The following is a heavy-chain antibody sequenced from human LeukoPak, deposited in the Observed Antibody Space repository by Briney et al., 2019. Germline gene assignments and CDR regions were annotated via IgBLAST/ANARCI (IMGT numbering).Heavy chain of an antibody. CDR1: GFTFNSYA. D-gene: IGHD3-3*01. Sequence: GGSLRLSCAASGFTFNSYAMSWVRQAPGKGLEWVSAISGSGGSTYYADSVKGRFTISRDNSKNTLYLQMNSLRAEDTAVYYCAKEYDFWSGMNLDYWGQGTLVTVSS. V-gene: IGHV3-23*01. CDR3: AKEYDFWSGMNLDY. CDR2: ISGSGGST. J-gene: IGHJ4*02.